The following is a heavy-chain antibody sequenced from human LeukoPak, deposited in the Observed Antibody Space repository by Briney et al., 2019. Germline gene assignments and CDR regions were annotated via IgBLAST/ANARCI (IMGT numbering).Heavy chain of an antibody. J-gene: IGHJ4*02. D-gene: IGHD3/OR15-3a*01. CDR1: RFTLSTYA. V-gene: IGHV3-23*01. CDR2: VSGSGGRT. CDR3: AKLGNVFWDDY. Sequence: PGGSLRLSCAASRFTLSTYAMSWVRQAPGKGLEWVSVVSGSGGRTYYADSAKGRFTVSRDNSKNTVYLQMNSLRAEDTAVYYCAKLGNVFWDDYRGQGTLVTVSS.